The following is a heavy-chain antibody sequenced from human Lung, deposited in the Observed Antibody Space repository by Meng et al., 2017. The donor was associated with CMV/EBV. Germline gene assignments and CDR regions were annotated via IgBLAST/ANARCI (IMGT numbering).Heavy chain of an antibody. D-gene: IGHD3-3*01. Sequence: GGSLRLSWAASGFTVSSNYMSWVRQAPGKGLEWVSVIYSGGSTYYADSVKGRFTISRDNSKNTLYLQMNSLRAEDTAVYYCARVAYDFWSGFTYYFDYWGQGTLVTVSS. CDR3: ARVAYDFWSGFTYYFDY. CDR1: GFTVSSNY. V-gene: IGHV3-53*01. J-gene: IGHJ4*02. CDR2: IYSGGST.